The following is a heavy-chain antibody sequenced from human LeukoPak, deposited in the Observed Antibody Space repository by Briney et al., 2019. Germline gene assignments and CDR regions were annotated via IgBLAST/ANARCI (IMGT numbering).Heavy chain of an antibody. V-gene: IGHV3-23*01. J-gene: IGHJ4*02. CDR2: ITGSGDST. CDR3: AKEVYYYGSGSPFDY. Sequence: GGSLRLSCAASGFTFSSYAMSWVRRTPGQGLEWVSAITGSGDSTYYADSVKGRFTISRDNSKNTLYLQVNSLRGEDTAVYYCAKEVYYYGSGSPFDYWGQGTLVTVSS. D-gene: IGHD3-10*01. CDR1: GFTFSSYA.